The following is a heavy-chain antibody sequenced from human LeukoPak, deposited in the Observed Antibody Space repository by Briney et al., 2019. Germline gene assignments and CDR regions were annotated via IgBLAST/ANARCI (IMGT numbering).Heavy chain of an antibody. CDR3: ARELLNYNPAGY. CDR2: ISHSGTT. D-gene: IGHD3-10*01. Sequence: SETLSLTCTVSRDSISSGSHWGWLRQPPGKGLEWIGCISHSGTTYYNPSFKSRVAISVDTSKKHFSLNLNSVTAADTAVYYCARELLNYNPAGYWGQGTLVTVSS. CDR1: RDSISSGSH. J-gene: IGHJ4*02. V-gene: IGHV4-38-2*02.